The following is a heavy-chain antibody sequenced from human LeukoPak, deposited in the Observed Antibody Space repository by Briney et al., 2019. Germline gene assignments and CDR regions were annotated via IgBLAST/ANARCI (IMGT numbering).Heavy chain of an antibody. D-gene: IGHD3-16*01. Sequence: RAGGSLRLSCAASGFSFSSSVMHWVRQAPGKGLEWVAVIWYDGGNKYYAGSVKGRFTVSRDSSKNTLYLQMNSLRAEDTGVYYCAKGGGAYYFEYWGQGTLVTVSS. J-gene: IGHJ4*02. CDR1: GFSFSSSV. V-gene: IGHV3-33*06. CDR3: AKGGGAYYFEY. CDR2: IWYDGGNK.